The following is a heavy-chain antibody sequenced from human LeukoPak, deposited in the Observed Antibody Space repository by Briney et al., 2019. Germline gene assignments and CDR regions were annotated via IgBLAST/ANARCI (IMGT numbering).Heavy chain of an antibody. CDR3: ARGSGWLPDW. CDR2: IYDSGNT. D-gene: IGHD6-19*01. CDR1: AGSITTYY. Sequence: SETLSLTCTVSAGSITTYYWSWLRQPPGKGLEWIGHIYDSGNTNYNPSVKGRVTISADTSKNEFSLQLTSVTAADTAVYYCARGSGWLPDWWGQGTLVTVSS. V-gene: IGHV4-59*01. J-gene: IGHJ4*02.